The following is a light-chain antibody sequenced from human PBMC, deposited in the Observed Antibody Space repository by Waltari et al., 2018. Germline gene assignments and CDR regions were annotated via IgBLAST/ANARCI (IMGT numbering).Light chain of an antibody. J-gene: IGLJ3*02. CDR2: DVS. V-gene: IGLV2-14*01. CDR3: SSYTSSNTWV. Sequence: QSALTQPASVSGSPGQSITISCTGTSSDVGGYNYVSWYQQHPGQAPKLMIYDVSERPSGFSNHFSGSKPGNTSSLTISGLQAEDEADYYCSSYTSSNTWVFGGGTKLTVL. CDR1: SSDVGGYNY.